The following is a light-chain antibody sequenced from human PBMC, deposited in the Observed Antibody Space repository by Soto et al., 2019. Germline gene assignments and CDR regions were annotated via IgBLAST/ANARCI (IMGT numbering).Light chain of an antibody. Sequence: DIMMTQSPATLSVSPGERATLSCRASQSIIRNLAWYQQKPGQALRLLIYGASTRATGIPTRFSGSGSGTELTLTINSLQSEDFVVYSCHQYDKSPPTFGPGTTVEIK. CDR2: GAS. CDR1: QSIIRN. J-gene: IGKJ1*01. CDR3: HQYDKSPPT. V-gene: IGKV3-15*01.